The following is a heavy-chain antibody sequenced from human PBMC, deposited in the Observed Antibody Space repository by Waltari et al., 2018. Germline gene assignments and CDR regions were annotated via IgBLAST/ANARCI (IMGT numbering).Heavy chain of an antibody. J-gene: IGHJ4*02. CDR2: ISYDGSNK. CDR1: GFTFSSYA. CDR3: ARGSDYGDSTDFDY. D-gene: IGHD4-17*01. Sequence: QVQLVESGGGVVQPGRSLRLSCAASGFTFSSYAMHWVRQAPGKGLEWLAVISYDGSNKYYADSVKGRFTISRDNSKNTLYLQMNSLRAEDTAVYYCARGSDYGDSTDFDYWGQGTLVTVSS. V-gene: IGHV3-30-3*01.